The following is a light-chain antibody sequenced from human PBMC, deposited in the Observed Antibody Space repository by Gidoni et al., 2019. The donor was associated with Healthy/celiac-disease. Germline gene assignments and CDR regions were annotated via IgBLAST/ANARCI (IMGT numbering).Light chain of an antibody. V-gene: IGLV2-23*01. J-gene: IGLJ2*01. Sequence: QSALTQHASVAGSTGQSITIACTGTSSDVGSYNLVSWYQQHPGKAPKLMIYEGSKRPSGVSNRFSGSNSGNTSSLTISGLQAEDEADYYCCSYAGSSTCDVVFGGGTTLTVL. CDR1: SSDVGSYNL. CDR3: CSYAGSSTCDVV. CDR2: EGS.